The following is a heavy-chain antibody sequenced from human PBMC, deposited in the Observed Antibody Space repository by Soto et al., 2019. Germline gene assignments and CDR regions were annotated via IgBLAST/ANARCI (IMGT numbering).Heavy chain of an antibody. V-gene: IGHV1-2*04. J-gene: IGHJ5*02. CDR2: INPNSGGT. D-gene: IGHD2-2*01. CDR1: GYTFTGYY. Sequence: GASVKVSCKASGYTFTGYYMHWVRQAPGQGLKWMGWINPNSGGTNYAQKFQGWVTMTRDTSISTAYMELSRLRSDDTAVYYCARGPRRPKAGTIVVVPAAIGSWFDPWGQGTLVTVSS. CDR3: ARGPRRPKAGTIVVVPAAIGSWFDP.